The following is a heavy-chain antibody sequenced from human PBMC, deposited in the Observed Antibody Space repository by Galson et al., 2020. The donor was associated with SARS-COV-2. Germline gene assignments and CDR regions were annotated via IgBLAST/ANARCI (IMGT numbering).Heavy chain of an antibody. Sequence: GESLKISCAASGFTFSRYWLSWVRQAPGKGLELVANIKEDGSEEYYVDSVKGRFTISRDNAEKSLHLQMNSLRAEDTAVYYCVARNTMIVVPWDALDIWGQGTMVIVSS. J-gene: IGHJ3*02. V-gene: IGHV3-7*01. CDR1: GFTFSRYW. D-gene: IGHD3-22*01. CDR3: VARNTMIVVPWDALDI. CDR2: IKEDGSEE.